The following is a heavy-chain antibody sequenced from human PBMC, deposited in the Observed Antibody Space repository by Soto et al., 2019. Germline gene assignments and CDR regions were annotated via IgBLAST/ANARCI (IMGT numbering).Heavy chain of an antibody. V-gene: IGHV1-18*01. Sequence: VQLVQSGAEVKKPGASVKVSCKASGYTFTSNGISWVRQAPGQGLEWMGWISADKGNTNYAQKLQGRVTMTRDTSTSTVYMELRSLRSEDTAVYFCARDRAHGFDIWGQGTMVTVSS. CDR1: GYTFTSNG. CDR2: ISADKGNT. CDR3: ARDRAHGFDI. J-gene: IGHJ3*02.